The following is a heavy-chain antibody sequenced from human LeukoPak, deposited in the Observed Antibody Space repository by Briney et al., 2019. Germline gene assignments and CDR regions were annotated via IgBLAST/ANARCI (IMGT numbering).Heavy chain of an antibody. CDR2: INSDGSST. V-gene: IGHV3-74*01. CDR1: GFTFSSYW. J-gene: IGHJ4*02. CDR3: ARDGKRGYSYGYTDY. Sequence: GGSLRLSCAASGFTFSSYWMHWVRQAPGKGLVWVSRINSDGSSTSYADSVKGRFTISRDNAKNTLYLQMNGLRAEDTALYYCARDGKRGYSYGYTDYWGQRTLVTVSS. D-gene: IGHD5-18*01.